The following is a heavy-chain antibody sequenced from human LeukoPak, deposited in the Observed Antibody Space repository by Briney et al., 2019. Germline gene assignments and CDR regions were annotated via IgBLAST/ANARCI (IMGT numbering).Heavy chain of an antibody. J-gene: IGHJ4*02. V-gene: IGHV3-21*01. CDR3: ARDSFGGVIVPNDY. CDR1: GFTFSSYS. CDR2: ISSSSYI. Sequence: KPGGSLRLSCAASGFTFSSYSMNWVRQAPGKGLEWVSSISSSSYIYYADSVKGRFTISRDNAKNSLYLQMNSLRAEDTAVYYCARDSFGGVIVPNDYWGQGTLVTVSS. D-gene: IGHD3-16*02.